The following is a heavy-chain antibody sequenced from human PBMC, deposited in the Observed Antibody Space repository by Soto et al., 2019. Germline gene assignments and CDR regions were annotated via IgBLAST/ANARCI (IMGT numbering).Heavy chain of an antibody. CDR2: IKQDGSEK. Sequence: EVQLVESGGGLVQPGGSLRLSCAASGFTFSSYWMSWVRQAPGKGLEWVANIKQDGSEKYYVDSVKGRFTISRDNAKNSQYLQMNSLRAEDTAVYYCARAGGYCSSTCCYYYYYYMDVWGKGTTVTVSS. CDR1: GFTFSSYW. V-gene: IGHV3-7*01. CDR3: ARAGGYCSSTCCYYYYYYMDV. J-gene: IGHJ6*03. D-gene: IGHD2-2*01.